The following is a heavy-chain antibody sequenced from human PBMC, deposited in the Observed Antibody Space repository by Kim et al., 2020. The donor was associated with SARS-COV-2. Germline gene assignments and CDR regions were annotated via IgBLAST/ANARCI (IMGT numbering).Heavy chain of an antibody. CDR1: GFSSSSYW. CDR3: ARGMFANGFDV. D-gene: IGHD3-10*02. Sequence: GGSLRLSCGASGFSSSSYWINWVRQPPGKGLEWVSPPTPDATTVHHADSVKGRFTVSRDRAENTVYLQMNSLSADDTAVYHRARGMFANGFDVWGQGTTVGVSS. V-gene: IGHV3-74*01. J-gene: IGHJ6*02. CDR2: PTPDATTV.